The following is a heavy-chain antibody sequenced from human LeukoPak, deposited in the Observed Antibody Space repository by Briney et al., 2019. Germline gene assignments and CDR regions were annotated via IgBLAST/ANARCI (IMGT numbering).Heavy chain of an antibody. V-gene: IGHV1-2*02. CDR2: IYPNNGDT. D-gene: IGHD2-2*01. Sequence: ASVRGSCKASRYTFTGHFIFWVRQSPGQRLELVASIYPNNGDTYYVPKFQGRVTVTSDTSISTAYMDISGLRSDDTAFYYCSREASCDTTSCPQDYWGQGTLVTVSS. CDR3: SREASCDTTSCPQDY. CDR1: RYTFTGHF. J-gene: IGHJ4*02.